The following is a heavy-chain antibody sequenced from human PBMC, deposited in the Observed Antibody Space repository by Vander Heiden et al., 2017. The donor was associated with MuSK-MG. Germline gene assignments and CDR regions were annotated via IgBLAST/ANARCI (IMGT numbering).Heavy chain of an antibody. J-gene: IGHJ4*02. CDR2: IYYSGST. Sequence: QLQLQESGPGLVKPSETLSLTCTVSGGSISSSSYYWGWIRQPPGKGLEWIGSIYYSGSTYYNPSLKSRVTISVDTSKNQFSLKLSSVTAADTAVYYCARGNYDIWTGYIYYFDYWGQGTLVTVSS. V-gene: IGHV4-39*01. CDR3: ARGNYDIWTGYIYYFDY. CDR1: GGSISSSSYY. D-gene: IGHD3-9*01.